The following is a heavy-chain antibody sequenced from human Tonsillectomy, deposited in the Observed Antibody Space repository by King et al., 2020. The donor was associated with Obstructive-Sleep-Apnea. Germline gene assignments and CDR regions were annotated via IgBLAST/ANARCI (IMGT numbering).Heavy chain of an antibody. J-gene: IGHJ4*02. CDR3: ATAAEMSTVNLAPAFVY. CDR2: IYRGGST. D-gene: IGHD5-24*01. V-gene: IGHV3-53*04. CDR1: GVTVDANS. Sequence: VQLVESGGGLVQPGGSRTLSCAASGVTVDANSMSWVRQAPGKGLEWVSTIYRGGSTFYADSLKCRFTMSTHKSRNKVYLQMNSLSTEHTALYHCATAAEMSTVNLAPAFVYWGQGSLLTVSS.